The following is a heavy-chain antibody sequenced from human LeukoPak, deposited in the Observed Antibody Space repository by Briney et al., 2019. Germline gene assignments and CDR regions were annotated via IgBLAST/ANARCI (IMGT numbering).Heavy chain of an antibody. CDR2: ISSSSSTI. V-gene: IGHV3-48*01. D-gene: IGHD2-21*01. J-gene: IGHJ4*02. Sequence: PGGSLRLSCAASGFTFSSYSMNWVRQAPGKGLEWVSYISSSSSTIYCADSVKGRFTISRDNAKNSLYLQMNSLRAEDTAVYYCARDSGDGAIPDSKDYWGQGTLVTVSS. CDR3: ARDSGDGAIPDSKDY. CDR1: GFTFSSYS.